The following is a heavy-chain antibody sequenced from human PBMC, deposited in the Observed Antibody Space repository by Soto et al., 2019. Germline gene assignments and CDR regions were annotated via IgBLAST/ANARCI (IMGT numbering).Heavy chain of an antibody. J-gene: IGHJ6*02. V-gene: IGHV3-30-3*01. CDR2: ISYDGSNK. CDR3: ARVVGIAAAGTYYYYYGMDV. Sequence: GGSLRLSCAASGFTFSSYAMHWVRQAPGKGLEWVAVISYDGSNKYYADSVKGRFTISRDNSKNTLYLQMNSLRAEDTAVYYCARVVGIAAAGTYYYYYGMDVWGQGTTVTVSS. CDR1: GFTFSSYA. D-gene: IGHD6-13*01.